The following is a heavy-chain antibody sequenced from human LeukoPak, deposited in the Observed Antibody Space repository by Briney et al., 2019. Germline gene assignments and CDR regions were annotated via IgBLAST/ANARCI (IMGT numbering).Heavy chain of an antibody. CDR3: AKDRRNYYDSSGYYDY. D-gene: IGHD3-22*01. J-gene: IGHJ4*02. CDR1: GFTFSSYA. V-gene: IGHV3-23*01. CDR2: ISGSGGST. Sequence: GGSLRLSCAASGFTFSSYAMSWVRQAPGKGLEWVSAISGSGGSTYYADSVKGRFTISRDNSENTLYLQMNSLRAEDTAVYYCAKDRRNYYDSSGYYDYWGQGTLVTVSS.